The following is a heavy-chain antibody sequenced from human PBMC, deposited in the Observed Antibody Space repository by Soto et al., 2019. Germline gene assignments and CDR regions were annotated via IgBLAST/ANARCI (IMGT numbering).Heavy chain of an antibody. CDR1: GGSFGSSA. CDR3: ARLRRDWGDAFDL. CDR2: IIPVFDKA. J-gene: IGHJ3*01. V-gene: IGHV1-69*01. D-gene: IGHD3-16*01. Sequence: QVQLVQSGADVKKPGSSVKVSCKTSGGSFGSSAISWVRQAPAQGLEWMGEIIPVFDKANYAQKFQGRLTITADEHTGTVFMELSSLRSEDTAVYFCARLRRDWGDAFDLWGLGTFVTVSS.